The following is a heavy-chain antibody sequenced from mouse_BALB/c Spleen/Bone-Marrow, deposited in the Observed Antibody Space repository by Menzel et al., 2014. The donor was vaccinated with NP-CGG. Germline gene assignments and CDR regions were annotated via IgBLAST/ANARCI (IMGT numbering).Heavy chain of an antibody. D-gene: IGHD2-1*01. V-gene: IGHV5-17*02. CDR2: ISSGSSTI. Sequence: EVNVVESGGGLVQPGGSRKLSCAASGFTFSSFGMHWVRQAPEKGLEWVAYISSGSSTIYYADTVKGRFTISRDNPKNTLFLQMTSLRSEDTAMYYCARSDGNYDYAMDYWGQGTSVTVSS. CDR1: GFTFSSFG. J-gene: IGHJ4*01. CDR3: ARSDGNYDYAMDY.